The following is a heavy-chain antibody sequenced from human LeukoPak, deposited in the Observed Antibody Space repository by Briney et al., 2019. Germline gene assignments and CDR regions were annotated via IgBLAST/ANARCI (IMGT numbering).Heavy chain of an antibody. CDR3: ARDFDRVTIFGHFDY. Sequence: ASVKVSCKASGYTFTSYGISWVRQAPGQGLEWMGWISAYNGNTNYAQKLQGRVTMTTDTSTSTAYMELRSLRSDDTAVYYCARDFDRVTIFGHFDYWGQGTLVTVSS. CDR2: ISAYNGNT. D-gene: IGHD3-3*01. J-gene: IGHJ4*02. CDR1: GYTFTSYG. V-gene: IGHV1-18*01.